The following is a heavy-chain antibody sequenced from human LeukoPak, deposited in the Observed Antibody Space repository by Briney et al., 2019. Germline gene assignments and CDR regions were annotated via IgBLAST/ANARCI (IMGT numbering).Heavy chain of an antibody. CDR3: ARASPAYDSSGIDY. Sequence: SETLSLTCTVSGGSISSYYWSWIRQPPGKGLEWIGYIYYSGSTNYNPSLKNRVTISVDTSKNQFPLKVSSVIAADTAVYYCARASPAYDSSGIDYWGQGTLVTVSS. CDR2: IYYSGST. CDR1: GGSISSYY. V-gene: IGHV4-59*01. J-gene: IGHJ4*02. D-gene: IGHD3-22*01.